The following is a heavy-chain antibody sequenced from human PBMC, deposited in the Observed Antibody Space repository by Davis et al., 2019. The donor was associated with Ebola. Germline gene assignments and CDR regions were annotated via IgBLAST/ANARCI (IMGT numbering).Heavy chain of an antibody. CDR2: INHSGST. Sequence: MPSETLSLTCAVYGGSFSGYYWSWIRQPPGKGLEWIGEINHSGSTNYNPSLKSRVTISVDTSKNQFSLKLSSVTAADTAVYYCARDDYYGSGSRRGDGMDVWGQGTTVTVSS. CDR3: ARDDYYGSGSRRGDGMDV. CDR1: GGSFSGYY. V-gene: IGHV4-34*01. D-gene: IGHD3-10*01. J-gene: IGHJ6*02.